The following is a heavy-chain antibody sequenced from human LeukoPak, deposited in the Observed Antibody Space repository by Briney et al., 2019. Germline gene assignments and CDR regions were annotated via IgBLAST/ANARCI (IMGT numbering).Heavy chain of an antibody. V-gene: IGHV3-30*03. D-gene: IGHD3-10*01. J-gene: IGHJ5*02. CDR2: ISYDGSNK. CDR1: GFTFSTYS. CDR3: ARDTDYSMVRGVDPSLFDP. Sequence: GGSLRLSCAASGFTFSTYSMNWVRQAPGKGLEWVAVISYDGSNKYYADSVKGRFTISRDNSKNTLYLQMNSLRAEDTAVYYCARDTDYSMVRGVDPSLFDPWGQGTLVTVSS.